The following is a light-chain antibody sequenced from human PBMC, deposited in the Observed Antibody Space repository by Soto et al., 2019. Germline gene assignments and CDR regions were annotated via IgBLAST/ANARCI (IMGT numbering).Light chain of an antibody. V-gene: IGKV1-5*01. Sequence: DIQMTQSPSTLSASVGDRVTITCRASQSISSWLAWYQQKPGKAPKLLIYDASSLESGVPSRFSGSGSGTEFTLTISSLQPDDFATYYCKQYNSYSTFGQGTKVDI. CDR2: DAS. CDR1: QSISSW. J-gene: IGKJ1*01. CDR3: KQYNSYST.